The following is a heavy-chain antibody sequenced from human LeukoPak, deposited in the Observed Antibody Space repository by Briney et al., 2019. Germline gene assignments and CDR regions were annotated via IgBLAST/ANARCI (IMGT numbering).Heavy chain of an antibody. Sequence: GGSLRLSCAPSEFTFNTYSMNWVPQAPGKGLEWGSSISEDSSTIYYADSVKARFTISRDNAKNSLYLQMNSLGVGDTAVYYCARDSGSCDFDYWGQGTLVTVSS. CDR3: ARDSGSCDFDY. CDR2: ISEDSSTI. CDR1: EFTFNTYS. V-gene: IGHV3-48*04. J-gene: IGHJ4*02. D-gene: IGHD1-26*01.